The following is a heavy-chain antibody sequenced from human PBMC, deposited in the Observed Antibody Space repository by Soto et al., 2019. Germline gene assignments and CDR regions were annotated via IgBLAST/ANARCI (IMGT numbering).Heavy chain of an antibody. D-gene: IGHD3-3*01. J-gene: IGHJ4*02. CDR1: GFTFSSYG. CDR2: ISYDGSNK. CDR3: AKAPDTIF. V-gene: IGHV3-30*18. Sequence: GGSLRLSCAASGFTFSSYGMHWVRQAPGKGLEWVAVISYDGSNKYYADSVKGRFTISRDNSKNTPYLQMNSLRAEDTAVYYCAKAPDTIFWGQGTLVTVSS.